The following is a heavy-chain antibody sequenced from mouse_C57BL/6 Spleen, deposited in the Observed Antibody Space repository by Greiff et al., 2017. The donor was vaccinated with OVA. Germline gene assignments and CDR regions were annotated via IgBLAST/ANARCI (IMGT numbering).Heavy chain of an antibody. J-gene: IGHJ2*01. CDR1: GYTFTSYW. CDR3: ARRVYFDY. Sequence: QVQLQQSGAELVKPGASVKLSCKASGYTFTSYWMQWVKQRPGQGLEWIGEIDPSDSYTNYNQKFKGKATLTVDTSSSTAYMQLSSLTSEDSAVYYGARRVYFDYWGQGTTLTVSS. V-gene: IGHV1-50*01. CDR2: IDPSDSYT.